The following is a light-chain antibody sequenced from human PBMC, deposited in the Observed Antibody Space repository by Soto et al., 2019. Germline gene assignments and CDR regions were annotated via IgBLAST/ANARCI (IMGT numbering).Light chain of an antibody. Sequence: EIVMTQSPATLSVSPGEGATLSCRASQSVGSKLAWYQQKPGQAPRLLIFGASTRATGIPASLSGSGSGTEFTLTISSLQSEDCAVYYCQQYNNWPLTFGGGTKVEIK. V-gene: IGKV3D-15*01. CDR3: QQYNNWPLT. CDR1: QSVGSK. CDR2: GAS. J-gene: IGKJ4*01.